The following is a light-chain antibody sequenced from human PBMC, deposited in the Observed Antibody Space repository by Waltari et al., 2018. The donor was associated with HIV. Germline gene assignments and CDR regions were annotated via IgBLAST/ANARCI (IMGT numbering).Light chain of an antibody. CDR3: QHLNSFPPFT. Sequence: DIQLTPSPSFLSASVGDRVTITCQASQGISSYLAWYQQKPGQAPTLLIYASSSLPTGVPSRFSGSGSGTEFTLTVRRLQPEDFATYFCQHLNSFPPFTFGPGTTVDVK. V-gene: IGKV1-9*01. CDR1: QGISSY. J-gene: IGKJ3*01. CDR2: ASS.